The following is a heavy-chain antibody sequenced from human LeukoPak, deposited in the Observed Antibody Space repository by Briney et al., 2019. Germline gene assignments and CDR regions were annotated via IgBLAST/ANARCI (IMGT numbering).Heavy chain of an antibody. CDR2: ISSSSSYI. D-gene: IGHD5-12*01. Sequence: GGSLRLSCAASGFTFSSYSMNWVRQAPGKGLEWVSSISSSSSYIYYADSVKGRFTISRDNAENSLYLQMNSLRAEDTAVYYCARVGYSGYDHYFDYWGQGTLVTVSS. CDR3: ARVGYSGYDHYFDY. J-gene: IGHJ4*02. CDR1: GFTFSSYS. V-gene: IGHV3-21*01.